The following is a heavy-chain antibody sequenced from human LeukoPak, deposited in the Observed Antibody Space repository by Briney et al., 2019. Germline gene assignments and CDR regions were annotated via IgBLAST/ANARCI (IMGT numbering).Heavy chain of an antibody. J-gene: IGHJ6*03. D-gene: IGHD4-17*01. CDR3: ARETDYGDLYDYYYYMDV. CDR1: GFTFSDYY. CDR2: ISSGSTI. V-gene: IGHV3-11*04. Sequence: GGSLRLSCAASGFTFSDYYMSWIRQAPGRGLEWVSYISSGSTIYYADSVKGRFTISRDNAKNSLYLQMNSLRAEDTAVYYCARETDYGDLYDYYYYMDVWGKGTTVTVSS.